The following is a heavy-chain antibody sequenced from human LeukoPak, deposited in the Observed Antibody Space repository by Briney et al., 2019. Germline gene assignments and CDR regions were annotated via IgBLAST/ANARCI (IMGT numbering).Heavy chain of an antibody. CDR2: IHPEGNEK. V-gene: IGHV3-7*04. CDR1: GFSFTNFW. Sequence: GGSLGLSCAVSGFSFTNFWMSWVRQAPGRGLEWVANIHPEGNEKYHVESVKGRFTISRDNTKNLLFLQMNGLRVEDTAVYYCARGDAFSGDHWGQGTLVTVSS. J-gene: IGHJ4*02. CDR3: ARGDAFSGDH.